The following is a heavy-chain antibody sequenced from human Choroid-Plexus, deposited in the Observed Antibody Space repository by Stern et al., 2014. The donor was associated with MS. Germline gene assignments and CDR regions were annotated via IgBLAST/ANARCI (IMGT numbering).Heavy chain of an antibody. CDR2: ISGRGGNI. Sequence: EVQLVQSGGDLVQPGGSLRLPCAASGFTFRTYAMSWVRKAPGKGLEWVSGISGRGGNINYADSAMGRFTISRDNPTNTLYLQMNSLRAEDTAVYYCAKDLRASSGYYSLVGAFDIWGQGTMVTVSS. V-gene: IGHV3-23*04. CDR3: AKDLRASSGYYSLVGAFDI. CDR1: GFTFRTYA. D-gene: IGHD3-22*01. J-gene: IGHJ3*02.